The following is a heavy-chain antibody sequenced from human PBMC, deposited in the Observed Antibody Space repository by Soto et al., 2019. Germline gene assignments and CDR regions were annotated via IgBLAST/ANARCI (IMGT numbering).Heavy chain of an antibody. CDR2: IYYSGST. D-gene: IGHD3-16*02. J-gene: IGHJ3*02. CDR3: ALYYDYIWGSYRGAFDI. CDR1: GGSISSGGYY. Sequence: SETLSLTCTVSGGSISSGGYYWSWIRQHPGKGLEWIGYIYYSGSTYYNPSLKSRVTISVDTSKNQFSLKLSSVTAADTAVYYCALYYDYIWGSYRGAFDIWGQGTMVTVSS. V-gene: IGHV4-31*03.